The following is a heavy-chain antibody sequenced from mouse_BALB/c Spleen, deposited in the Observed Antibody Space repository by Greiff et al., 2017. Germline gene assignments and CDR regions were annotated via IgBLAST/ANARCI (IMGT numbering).Heavy chain of an antibody. V-gene: IGHV1-80*01. CDR3: ARRDYYGSSPFDY. CDR1: GYAFSSYW. D-gene: IGHD1-1*01. Sequence: QVQLQQSGAELVRPGSSVKISCKASGYAFSSYWMNWVKQRPGQGLEWIGQIYPGDGDTNYTGKFKGKATLTADKSSSTAYMQLSSLTSEDSAVYFCARRDYYGSSPFDYWGQGTTLTVSS. J-gene: IGHJ2*01. CDR2: IYPGDGDT.